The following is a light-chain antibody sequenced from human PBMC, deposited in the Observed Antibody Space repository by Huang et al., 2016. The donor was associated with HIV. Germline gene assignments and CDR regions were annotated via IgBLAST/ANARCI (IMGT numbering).Light chain of an antibody. J-gene: IGKJ1*01. V-gene: IGKV3-15*01. CDR3: QQYNNWPRT. CDR2: AAS. CDR1: QSVSSN. Sequence: EIVMTQSPATLSVSPGERAPLSCRASQSVSSNLAWYQQKPGQAPRLLIYAASTRATGIPARFSGSGSGTKFTLTISSLQSEDFAVYYCQQYNNWPRTFGQGTKVEIK.